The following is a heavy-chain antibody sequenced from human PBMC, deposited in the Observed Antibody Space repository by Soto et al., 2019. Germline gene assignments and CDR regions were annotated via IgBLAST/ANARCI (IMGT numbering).Heavy chain of an antibody. CDR2: ISYDGSNK. CDR3: AKGPQEGSSWSFDY. J-gene: IGHJ4*02. D-gene: IGHD6-13*01. V-gene: IGHV3-30*18. CDR1: GFTFSSYG. Sequence: PGGSLRLSCAASGFTFSSYGMHWVRQAPGKGLEWVAVISYDGSNKYYADSVKGRFTISRDNSKNTLYLQMNSLRAEDTAVYYCAKGPQEGSSWSFDYWGQGTLVTVSS.